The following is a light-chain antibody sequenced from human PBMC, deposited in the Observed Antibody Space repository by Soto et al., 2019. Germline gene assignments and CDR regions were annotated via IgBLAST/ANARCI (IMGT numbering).Light chain of an antibody. CDR3: QQYGSSPYT. CDR2: VAS. V-gene: IGKV3-20*01. J-gene: IGKJ2*01. Sequence: EIVLTQSPGPLSLSPGERATLSCRASQSVSSSYLAWYQQKPGQAPRLLIYVASSRATDIPDRFSGSGSGTDFTLTISRLEPADFAVYYCQQYGSSPYTFGQGTKLEIK. CDR1: QSVSSSY.